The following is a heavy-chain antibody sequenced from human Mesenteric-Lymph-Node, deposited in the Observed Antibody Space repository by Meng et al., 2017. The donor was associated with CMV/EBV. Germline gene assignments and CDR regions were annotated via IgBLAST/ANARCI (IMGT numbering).Heavy chain of an antibody. J-gene: IGHJ6*02. CDR2: INPKSGET. Sequence: ASVKVSCKASGYNFIDYYMNWVRPAPGQGLEWMGWINPKSGETSYPRRFQGSVTMTRDTSISTAYMELSRVRFDDTAVYYCARVRGSDGIDVWGQGTTVTVSS. CDR3: ARVRGSDGIDV. D-gene: IGHD3-10*01. CDR1: GYNFIDYY. V-gene: IGHV1-2*02.